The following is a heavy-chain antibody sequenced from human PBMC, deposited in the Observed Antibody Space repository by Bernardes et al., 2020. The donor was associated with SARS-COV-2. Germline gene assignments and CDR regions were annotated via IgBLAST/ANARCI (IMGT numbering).Heavy chain of an antibody. CDR3: VRGSGNYYFDV. J-gene: IGHJ4*02. CDR1: GFTFNDYY. D-gene: IGHD1-26*01. CDR2: ISGDGRAT. Sequence: GGSLRLSCEASGFTFNDYYIHWIRQTPEKGLVWVSRISGDGRATNYADSVKGRFTISRDSAKHTVSLQMNSLRVEDTALYYCVRGSGNYYFDVWGQGILVTVSS. V-gene: IGHV3-74*01.